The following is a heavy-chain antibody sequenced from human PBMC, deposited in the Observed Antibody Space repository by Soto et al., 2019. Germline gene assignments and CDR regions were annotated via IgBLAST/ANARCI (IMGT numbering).Heavy chain of an antibody. J-gene: IGHJ6*03. D-gene: IGHD2-2*01. CDR1: GFTFSSYS. CDR3: ARESRVPAALRYYYYYMDV. Sequence: GGSLRLSCEASGFTFSSYSMNWVRQAPGKGLEWVSSISSSSSYIYYADSVKGRFTISRDNAKNSLYLQMNSLRAEDTAVYYCARESRVPAALRYYYYYMDVWGKGTTVTVSS. CDR2: ISSSSSYI. V-gene: IGHV3-21*01.